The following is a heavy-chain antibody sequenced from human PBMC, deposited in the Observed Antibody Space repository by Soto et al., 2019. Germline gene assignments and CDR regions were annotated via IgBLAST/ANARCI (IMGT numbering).Heavy chain of an antibody. V-gene: IGHV1-18*04. J-gene: IGHJ4*02. CDR2: ISAYNGNT. D-gene: IGHD4-17*01. CDR1: GYTFTSYG. CDR3: ARGDPLRPPYYFDC. Sequence: GASVKVSCKASGYTFTSYGISWERQAPGQGLEWMGWISAYNGNTNYAQKLQGRVTMTTDTSTSTAYMELRSLRSDDTAVYYCARGDPLRPPYYFDCWGQGTLVTVSS.